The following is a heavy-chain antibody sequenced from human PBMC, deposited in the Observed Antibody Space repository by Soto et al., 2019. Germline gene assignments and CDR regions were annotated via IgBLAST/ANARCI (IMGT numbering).Heavy chain of an antibody. V-gene: IGHV1-24*01. CDR2: FDPEDGET. D-gene: IGHD3-22*01. CDR3: AIFDSSGYWSRFDY. J-gene: IGHJ4*02. Sequence: ASVKVSCKVSGYTLTELSMHWVRQAPGKGLGWMGGFDPEDGETIYAQKFQGRVTMTEDTSTDTAYMELSSLRSEDTAVYYCAIFDSSGYWSRFDYWGQGTLVTVSS. CDR1: GYTLTELS.